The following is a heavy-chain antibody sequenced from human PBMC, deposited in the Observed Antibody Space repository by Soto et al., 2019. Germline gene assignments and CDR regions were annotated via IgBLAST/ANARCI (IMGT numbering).Heavy chain of an antibody. V-gene: IGHV1-69*13. J-gene: IGHJ5*02. D-gene: IGHD3-10*01. CDR3: ASVETQRYYNQYNWFDP. CDR2: IIPIFRTA. Sequence: SVKVSCKASGGTFSSYAISWVRQAPGQGLEWMGGIIPIFRTADYAQKFQGRVTITADESTSTAYMELSSLRSEDTAVYYCASVETQRYYNQYNWFDPWGQGTLVTVSS. CDR1: GGTFSSYA.